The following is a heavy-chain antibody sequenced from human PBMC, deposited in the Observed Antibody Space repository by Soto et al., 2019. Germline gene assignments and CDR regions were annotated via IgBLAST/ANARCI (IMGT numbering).Heavy chain of an antibody. CDR3: TTEQGYLSGGTCFYHYYGMDV. CDR2: IKSNTDGGTT. Sequence: EVQLVESGGGLVKHGGSLSLSCAASGFTFSDAWMSWVRQAPGKGLEWVGRIKSNTDGGTTDYAAPVKGRFTFSRDDSKNTLYLQMNSLKTEDTAVYYCTTEQGYLSGGTCFYHYYGMDVWGQGTTVTVSS. CDR1: GFTFSDAW. V-gene: IGHV3-15*01. J-gene: IGHJ6*02. D-gene: IGHD2-15*01.